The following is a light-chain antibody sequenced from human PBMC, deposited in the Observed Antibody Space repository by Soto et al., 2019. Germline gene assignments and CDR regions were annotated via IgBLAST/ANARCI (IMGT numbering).Light chain of an antibody. J-gene: IGKJ4*01. Sequence: EIVLTQSPGTLSLSPVERATLSCMASQSVSNNYLAWYQQKPGQAPRLLIYGASNRATGIPDRFSGSGSGTDFTLTISSLQPEDFATYYCQQLNSYPLTFGGGTKVDIK. V-gene: IGKV3-20*01. CDR3: QQLNSYPLT. CDR2: GAS. CDR1: QSVSNNY.